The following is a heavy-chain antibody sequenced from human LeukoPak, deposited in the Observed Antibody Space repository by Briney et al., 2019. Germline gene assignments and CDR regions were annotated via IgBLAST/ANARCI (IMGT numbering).Heavy chain of an antibody. V-gene: IGHV3-7*03. D-gene: IGHD6-13*01. J-gene: IGHJ4*02. CDR3: ARDSGWFRFDY. CDR1: GFTFSSYG. Sequence: GRSLRLSCAASGFTFSSYGMHWVRQAPGKGLEWVANIKQDGSDKYYVDSVKGRFTISRDNAKNSLYLQMNSLRAEDTAVYYCARDSGWFRFDYWGQGTLVTVSS. CDR2: IKQDGSDK.